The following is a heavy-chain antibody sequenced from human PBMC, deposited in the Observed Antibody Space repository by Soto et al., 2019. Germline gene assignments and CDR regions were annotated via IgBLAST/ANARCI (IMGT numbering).Heavy chain of an antibody. J-gene: IGHJ4*02. D-gene: IGHD3-22*01. CDR2: ISSSSSYI. Sequence: EVQLVESGGGLVKPGGSLRLSCAASGFTFSSYSMNWVRQAPGKGLEWVSSISSSSSYIYYADSVKGRFTISRDNAKKSLYLQMNSLRAEDKGVYYCARHEYYYDSRGYYGYWGQGTLVTVSS. CDR1: GFTFSSYS. V-gene: IGHV3-21*01. CDR3: ARHEYYYDSRGYYGY.